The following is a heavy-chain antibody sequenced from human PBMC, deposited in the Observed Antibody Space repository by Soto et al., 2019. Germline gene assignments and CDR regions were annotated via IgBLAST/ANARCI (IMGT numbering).Heavy chain of an antibody. Sequence: QVQLVQSRAEVRKPGASVTVSCRSSGDSFNDYYIHWVRQAPGQGLGWMGWINPNSGVTKYAQKFQGWVSLTRDTCIRTVYMQLSRLRYDGTAVYYCAREGGGATATLDYYDFYMDFWGTGNTVTVSS. CDR2: INPNSGVT. J-gene: IGHJ6*03. V-gene: IGHV1-2*04. CDR3: AREGGGATATLDYYDFYMDF. CDR1: GDSFNDYY. D-gene: IGHD5-12*01.